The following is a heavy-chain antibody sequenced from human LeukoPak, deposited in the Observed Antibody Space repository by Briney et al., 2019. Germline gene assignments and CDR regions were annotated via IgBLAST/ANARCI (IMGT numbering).Heavy chain of an antibody. V-gene: IGHV4-59*01. CDR1: GGSISIYY. D-gene: IGHD1-26*01. CDR3: VRDRELTY. CDR2: IYNSGST. Sequence: SETLSLTCTVSGGSISIYYWSWIRQPPGKGLEWIGYIYNSGSTNYNPSLRSRVTISVDTSKNQFSLKLTSVTAADTAVYYRVRDRELTYWGQGTLVTVSS. J-gene: IGHJ4*02.